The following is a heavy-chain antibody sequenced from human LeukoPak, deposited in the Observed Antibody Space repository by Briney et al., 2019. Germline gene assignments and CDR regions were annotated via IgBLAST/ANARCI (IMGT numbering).Heavy chain of an antibody. CDR2: IYHSGST. D-gene: IGHD2-2*01. CDR1: GGSISSSNW. Sequence: SGTLSLTCAVSGGSISSSNWWSWVRQPPGKGLEWIGEIYHSGSTNYNPSLKSRVTISVDKSKNQFSLKLSSVTAADTAVYYCARRYCSSTSCYGAWFDPWGQGTLVTVSS. V-gene: IGHV4-4*02. J-gene: IGHJ5*02. CDR3: ARRYCSSTSCYGAWFDP.